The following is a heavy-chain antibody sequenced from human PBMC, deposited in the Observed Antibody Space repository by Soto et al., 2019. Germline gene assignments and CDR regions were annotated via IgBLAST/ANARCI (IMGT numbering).Heavy chain of an antibody. CDR2: IKSKTDGGTT. CDR3: TTDRYYDSSGYYYDY. V-gene: IGHV3-15*01. J-gene: IGHJ4*02. CDR1: GFTFINAW. D-gene: IGHD3-22*01. Sequence: TGGSLRLSCAASGFTFINAWMSWVRQAPGKGLEWVGRIKSKTDGGTTDYAAPVKGRFTISRDDSKNTLYLQMNSLKTEDTAVYYCTTDRYYDSSGYYYDYWGQGTLVTVSS.